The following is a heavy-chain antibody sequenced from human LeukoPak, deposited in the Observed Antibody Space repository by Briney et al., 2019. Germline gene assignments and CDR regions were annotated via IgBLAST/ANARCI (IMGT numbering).Heavy chain of an antibody. CDR3: AKSGWLQDYFDY. V-gene: IGHV3-23*01. D-gene: IGHD5-12*01. Sequence: GGSLRLSCAASGFTFSSYAMSWVRQAPGKGLEWVSAISGSGGSTYYADSVEGRFTISRDNSKNTLYLQMNSLRAEDTAVYYCAKSGWLQDYFDYWGQGTLVTVSS. J-gene: IGHJ4*02. CDR2: ISGSGGST. CDR1: GFTFSSYA.